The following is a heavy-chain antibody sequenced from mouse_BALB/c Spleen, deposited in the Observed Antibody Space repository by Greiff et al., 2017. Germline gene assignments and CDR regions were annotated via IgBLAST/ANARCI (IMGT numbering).Heavy chain of an antibody. CDR2: SRNKANDYTT. V-gene: IGHV7-1*02. Sequence: EVKVVESGGGLVQPGGSLRLSCATSGFTFSDFYMEWVRQPPGKRLEWIAASRNKANDYTTEYSASVKGRFIVSRDTSQSILYLQMNALRAEDTAIYYCARDALNWDYFDYWGQGTTLTVSS. J-gene: IGHJ2*01. CDR1: GFTFSDFY. D-gene: IGHD4-1*01. CDR3: ARDALNWDYFDY.